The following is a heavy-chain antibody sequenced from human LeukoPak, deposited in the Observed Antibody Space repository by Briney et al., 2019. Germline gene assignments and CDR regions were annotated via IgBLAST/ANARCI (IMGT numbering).Heavy chain of an antibody. CDR3: ATDFSAYDSSGYYYRWFQH. CDR1: GYTLTELS. Sequence: ASVQVSCKVSGYTLTELSMHWVRQAPGKGLEWMGGFDPEDGETIYAQKFQGRVTMTEDTSTDTAYMELSSLRSEDTAVYYCATDFSAYDSSGYYYRWFQHWGQGTLVTVSS. J-gene: IGHJ1*01. V-gene: IGHV1-24*01. D-gene: IGHD3-22*01. CDR2: FDPEDGET.